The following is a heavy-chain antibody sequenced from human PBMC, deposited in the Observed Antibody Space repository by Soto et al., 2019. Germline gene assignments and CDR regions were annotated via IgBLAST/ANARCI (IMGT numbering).Heavy chain of an antibody. J-gene: IGHJ6*03. CDR1: GFTVSSNF. Sequence: GGSLRLSCAASGFTVSSNFLSWVRQAPGKGLEWVSVIYSGGSGGSTYYADSVKGRFTISRDNSKNTLYLQMNSLRAEDTAVYYCARDRLYGDFTYYYYYMDVWGKGTTVTVSS. V-gene: IGHV3-66*01. CDR2: IYSGGSGGST. D-gene: IGHD4-17*01. CDR3: ARDRLYGDFTYYYYYMDV.